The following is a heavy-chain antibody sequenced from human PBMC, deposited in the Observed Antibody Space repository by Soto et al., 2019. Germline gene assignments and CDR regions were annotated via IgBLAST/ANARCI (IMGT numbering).Heavy chain of an antibody. V-gene: IGHV4-31*03. Sequence: PSETLSLTCSVSGASIIVGGYYWSWIRQLPGKGLEWIGYVYYTGTTYYNPSLKSRLSISVETSKNQFSLKLDSVTDADTAVYYCAGGTMVRGVITYYYYGMDVWGQGTTVTVSS. D-gene: IGHD3-10*01. CDR2: VYYTGTT. J-gene: IGHJ6*02. CDR1: GASIIVGGYY. CDR3: AGGTMVRGVITYYYYGMDV.